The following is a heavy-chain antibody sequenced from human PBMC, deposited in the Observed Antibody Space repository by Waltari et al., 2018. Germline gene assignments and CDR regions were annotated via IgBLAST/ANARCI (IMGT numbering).Heavy chain of an antibody. V-gene: IGHV4-39*01. J-gene: IGHJ6*02. Sequence: QLQLQESGPGLVKPSETLSLTCSVSGGSISSSSYYWSWLRQPPGKGLEWIGSIYYTGTTYYNPSLKSRLTISVDTSKNQFSLKLTSVTAADTAVYYCAKRIQQNGLDLWGQGTTVIVS. CDR1: GGSISSSSYY. CDR2: IYYTGTT. CDR3: AKRIQQNGLDL. D-gene: IGHD1-1*01.